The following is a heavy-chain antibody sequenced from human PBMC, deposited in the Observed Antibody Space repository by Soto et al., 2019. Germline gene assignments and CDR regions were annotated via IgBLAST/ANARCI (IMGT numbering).Heavy chain of an antibody. CDR3: ARGRDILTGYYAYYYYGMDV. J-gene: IGHJ6*02. V-gene: IGHV1-8*01. Sequence: QVQLVQSGAEVKKRGASVKVSCKASGYTFTSYDINWVRQATGQGREWMGWMNPNSGNTGYAQKFKGRVTMTRNTSISTAYMELSSLRSEDKAVYYCARGRDILTGYYAYYYYGMDVWGQGTTVTVSS. D-gene: IGHD3-9*01. CDR1: GYTFTSYD. CDR2: MNPNSGNT.